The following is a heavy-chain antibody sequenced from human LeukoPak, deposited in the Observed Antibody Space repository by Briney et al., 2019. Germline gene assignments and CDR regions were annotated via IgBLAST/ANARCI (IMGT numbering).Heavy chain of an antibody. D-gene: IGHD1-26*01. V-gene: IGHV4-4*02. Sequence: PSETLSLTCAVSGGSISSSNWWSWVRQPPGKGLEWIGEIYHSGSTNYNPSLKSRVTISVDKSKNQFSLKLSSVTAADTAVYYCARAPNSPIVGATSLDYWGQGTLVTVSS. J-gene: IGHJ4*02. CDR2: IYHSGST. CDR1: GGSISSSNW. CDR3: ARAPNSPIVGATSLDY.